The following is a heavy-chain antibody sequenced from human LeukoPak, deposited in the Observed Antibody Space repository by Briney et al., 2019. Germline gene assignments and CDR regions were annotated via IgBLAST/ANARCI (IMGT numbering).Heavy chain of an antibody. V-gene: IGHV4-38-2*02. CDR2: IYHSGST. D-gene: IGHD3-16*01. J-gene: IGHJ5*02. CDR1: GYSISSGYY. Sequence: SETLSLTCIVSGYSISSGYYWGWIRQPPGKGLEWIGSIYHSGSTYYNPSLKSRVTISVDTSKNQFSLQLNSVTPEDTAVYYCARGTDPIALMGGWFDPWGQGTLVSVSS. CDR3: ARGTDPIALMGGWFDP.